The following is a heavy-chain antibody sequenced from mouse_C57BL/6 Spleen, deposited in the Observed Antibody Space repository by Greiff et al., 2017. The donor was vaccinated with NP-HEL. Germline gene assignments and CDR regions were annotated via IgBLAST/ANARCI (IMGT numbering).Heavy chain of an antibody. D-gene: IGHD2-4*01. CDR3: ARNDYDDGYFDY. J-gene: IGHJ2*01. CDR2: INPYNGGT. Sequence: EVQLQQSGPVLVKPGASVKMSCKASGYTFTDYYMNWVKQSHGKSLEWIGVINPYNGGTSYNQKFKGKATLTVDKSSSTAYMELNSLTSEDSAVYYCARNDYDDGYFDYWGQGTTLTVSS. V-gene: IGHV1-19*01. CDR1: GYTFTDYY.